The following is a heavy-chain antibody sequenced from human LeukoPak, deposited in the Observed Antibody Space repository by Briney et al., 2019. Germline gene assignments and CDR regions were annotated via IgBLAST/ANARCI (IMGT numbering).Heavy chain of an antibody. V-gene: IGHV4-34*01. CDR1: GGSFRGYY. J-gene: IGHJ4*02. CDR3: ARGGWYSSSWYGY. Sequence: SETLSLTCAVYGGSFRGYYWSWIRQPPGKGLEWIGEINHSGSTNYNPSLKSRVTISVDTSKNQFSLKLSSVTAADTAVYYCARGGWYSSSWYGYWGQGTLVTVSS. D-gene: IGHD6-13*01. CDR2: INHSGST.